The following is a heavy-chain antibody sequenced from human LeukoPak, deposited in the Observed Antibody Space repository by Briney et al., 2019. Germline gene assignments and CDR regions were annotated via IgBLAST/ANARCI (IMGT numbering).Heavy chain of an antibody. CDR3: AKSREEDDYVWGSFRPYFDS. Sequence: GESLRLSCEASGFSFSTYSMNWVRQAPGKGLEWISYISSRSSDIYYADSVKGRFTISRDNAKNSLYPQIHSLRAEDTAVYYCAKSREEDDYVWGSFRPYFDSWGQGTLVTVSS. CDR2: ISSRSSDI. D-gene: IGHD3-16*02. CDR1: GFSFSTYS. V-gene: IGHV3-21*01. J-gene: IGHJ4*01.